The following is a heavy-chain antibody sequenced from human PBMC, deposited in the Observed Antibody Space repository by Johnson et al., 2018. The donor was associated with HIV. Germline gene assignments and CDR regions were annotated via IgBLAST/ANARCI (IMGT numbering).Heavy chain of an antibody. CDR2: MYSGCST. CDR3: ASQSSSWLYDAFAI. J-gene: IGHJ3*02. CDR1: GFIVSGNY. V-gene: IGHV3-66*04. Sequence: VQLVESGGGLVQPGGSLRLSCVASGFIVSGNYMSWVRQAPGKGLEWVSVMYSGCSTYYADSVKGRFTISRDNSKNTLYLQLNSLRAEDTAVYYCASQSSSWLYDAFAIWGQGTMVTVSS. D-gene: IGHD6-13*01.